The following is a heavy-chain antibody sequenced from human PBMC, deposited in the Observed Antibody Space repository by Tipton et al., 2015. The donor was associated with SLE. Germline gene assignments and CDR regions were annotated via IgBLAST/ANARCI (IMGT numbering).Heavy chain of an antibody. Sequence: SLRLSCAASGFIFDDYAMSWVRQAPGKGLEWISGISWNGDITGYADSVKGRFTISRDNAKKSLHLQMNSLRVEDTAFYYCARAGEENYFDPWGQGTLVTVSP. CDR1: GFIFDDYA. J-gene: IGHJ5*02. D-gene: IGHD1-7*01. CDR3: ARAGEENYFDP. CDR2: ISWNGDIT. V-gene: IGHV3-20*04.